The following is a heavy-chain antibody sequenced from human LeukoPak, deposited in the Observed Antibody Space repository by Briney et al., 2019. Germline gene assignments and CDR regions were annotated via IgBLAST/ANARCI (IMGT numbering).Heavy chain of an antibody. V-gene: IGHV3-30-3*01. CDR1: GFTFNSHA. CDR3: ARDRYSSGWYGDFDC. CDR2: ISSDGSNK. D-gene: IGHD6-19*01. J-gene: IGHJ4*02. Sequence: GRSLRLSCAASGFTFNSHAMHWVRQAPGKGLEWVAVISSDGSNKYYADSVKGRFTISRDNSKNTLYLQMSSLRAEDTAVYYCARDRYSSGWYGDFDCWGQGTPVTVSS.